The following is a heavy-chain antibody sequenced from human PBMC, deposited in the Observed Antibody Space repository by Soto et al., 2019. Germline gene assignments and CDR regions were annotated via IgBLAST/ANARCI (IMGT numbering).Heavy chain of an antibody. V-gene: IGHV3-30*18. CDR2: ISYDGSNK. CDR3: AKEPSIAVAGY. Sequence: VGSLRLSCAASGFTFSSYGMHWVRQAPGKGLEWVAVISYDGSNKYYADSVKGRFTISRDNSKNTLYLQMNSLRAEDTAVYYCAKEPSIAVAGYWGQGTLVTVSS. D-gene: IGHD6-19*01. J-gene: IGHJ4*02. CDR1: GFTFSSYG.